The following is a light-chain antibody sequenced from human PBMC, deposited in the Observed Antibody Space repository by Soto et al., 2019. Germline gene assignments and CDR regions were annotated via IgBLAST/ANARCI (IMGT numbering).Light chain of an antibody. CDR2: AAS. V-gene: IGKV1-27*01. J-gene: IGKJ1*01. CDR1: QGISNY. Sequence: DIQMTQSPSSLSASVGDRVTITCRASQGISNYLAWYQQKPGKVPKLLIYAASTLQSGVPSRFSGSGSGTDFTLTISSLQPEDVATYYCQKYNSALGVTFGQGTKVXIK. CDR3: QKYNSALGVT.